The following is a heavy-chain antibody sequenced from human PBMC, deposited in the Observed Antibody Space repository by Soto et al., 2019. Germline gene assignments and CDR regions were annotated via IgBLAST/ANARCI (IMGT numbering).Heavy chain of an antibody. CDR1: GISTSSYW. CDR2: IKKDGSEK. CDR3: VTGYHSDY. Sequence: GGSLRLSCAASGISTSSYWMGWVRQAPGRGLEWVASIKKDGSEKYYMDSLKGRFTISRDNALNSLYLQMNSLRAEDTAVYFCVTGYHSDYWGQGTLVTVSS. D-gene: IGHD5-18*01. V-gene: IGHV3-7*03. J-gene: IGHJ4*02.